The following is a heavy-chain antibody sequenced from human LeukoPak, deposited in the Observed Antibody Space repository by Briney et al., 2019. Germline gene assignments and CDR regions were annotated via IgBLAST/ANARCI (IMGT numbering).Heavy chain of an antibody. V-gene: IGHV3-21*01. J-gene: IGHJ6*02. CDR3: ARGQTVDYGMDV. CDR2: ISSSSSCI. Sequence: GGSLRLSCAASGFTFSSYSMNWVRQAPGKGLEWVSSISSSSSCIYYADSVKGRFTISRDNAKNSLYLQMNSLRAEDTAVYYCARGQTVDYGMDVWGQGTTVTVSS. CDR1: GFTFSSYS.